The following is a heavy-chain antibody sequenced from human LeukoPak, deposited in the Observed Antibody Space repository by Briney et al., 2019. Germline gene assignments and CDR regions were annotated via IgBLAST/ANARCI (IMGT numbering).Heavy chain of an antibody. D-gene: IGHD5-24*01. V-gene: IGHV4-34*01. CDR1: GGSFSGYY. CDR2: IYHSGST. Sequence: SETLSLTCAVYGGSFSGYYWSWIRQPPGKGLEWIGSIYHSGSTYYNPSLKSRVTISVDTSKNQFSLKLSSVTAADTAVYYCARLQSWFDPWGQGTLVTVSS. J-gene: IGHJ5*02. CDR3: ARLQSWFDP.